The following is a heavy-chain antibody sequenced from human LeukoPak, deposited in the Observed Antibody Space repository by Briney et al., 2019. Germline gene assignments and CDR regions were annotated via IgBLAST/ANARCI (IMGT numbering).Heavy chain of an antibody. CDR1: GGSISSYY. V-gene: IGHV4-59*01. D-gene: IGHD3-22*01. CDR2: IYYSGST. Sequence: SETLSLTCTVSGGSISSYYWSWIRQPPGKGLEWIGYIYYSGSTNYNPSLKSRVTISVDTSKNQFSLKLSSVTAADTAVYYCARGKPTSNYYDSSAYYSFYFDYWGQGTLVTVSS. CDR3: ARGKPTSNYYDSSAYYSFYFDY. J-gene: IGHJ4*02.